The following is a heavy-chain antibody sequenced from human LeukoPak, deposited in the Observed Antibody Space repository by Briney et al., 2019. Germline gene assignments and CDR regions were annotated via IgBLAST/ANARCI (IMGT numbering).Heavy chain of an antibody. J-gene: IGHJ4*02. D-gene: IGHD6-19*01. Sequence: SVRVSCKASGGTFVSYAISWVRQAPGQGLEWMGGIISIFDTAKHAPKFQGRVTITADESTSTTHMELSSLRSGDTAVYYCAVGYSSGWFNFDFWGQGTLVTVSS. CDR2: IISIFDTA. V-gene: IGHV1-69*13. CDR1: GGTFVSYA. CDR3: AVGYSSGWFNFDF.